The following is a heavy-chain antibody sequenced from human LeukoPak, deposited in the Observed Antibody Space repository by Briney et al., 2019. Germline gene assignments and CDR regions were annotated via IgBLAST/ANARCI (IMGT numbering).Heavy chain of an antibody. J-gene: IGHJ4*02. CDR1: GGSISSYY. V-gene: IGHV4-4*07. CDR2: IYTSGST. D-gene: IGHD3-10*01. CDR3: ARDSYYYGSGSSFFDY. Sequence: SETLSLTCTVSGGSISSYYWSWIRQPAGKGLEWIGRIYTSGSTNYNPSLKSRVTMSVDTSKNQFSLKLSSVTAADTAVYYCARDSYYYGSGSSFFDYWGQGTLVTVSS.